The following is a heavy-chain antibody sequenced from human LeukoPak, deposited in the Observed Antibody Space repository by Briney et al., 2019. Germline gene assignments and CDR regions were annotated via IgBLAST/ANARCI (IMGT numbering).Heavy chain of an antibody. V-gene: IGHV1-69*01. J-gene: IGHJ4*02. CDR3: ARDQIRTGTLGY. CDR1: GGTFSSYA. Sequence: SVKVSCKASGGTFSSYAISWVRQAPGQGLEWMGGIIPIFGTANYAQKFQGRVTITADESTSTAYMELRSLKSDDTAVYYCARDQIRTGTLGYWGQGTLVTVSS. CDR2: IIPIFGTA. D-gene: IGHD1-7*01.